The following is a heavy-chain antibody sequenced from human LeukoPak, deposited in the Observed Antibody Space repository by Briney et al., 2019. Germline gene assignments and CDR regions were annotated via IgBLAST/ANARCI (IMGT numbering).Heavy chain of an antibody. CDR3: ARPTAIYCGGDCYEVWFDP. Sequence: SETLSLTCTVSGGSISSSRYYWGWIRQPPGKGLEWIGSIYYSGSTYYNPSLKSRVTISVDTSKNQFSLKLSSVTAADTAVYYCARPTAIYCGGDCYEVWFDPWGQGTLVTVSS. CDR1: GGSISSSRYY. J-gene: IGHJ5*02. D-gene: IGHD2-21*02. V-gene: IGHV4-39*01. CDR2: IYYSGST.